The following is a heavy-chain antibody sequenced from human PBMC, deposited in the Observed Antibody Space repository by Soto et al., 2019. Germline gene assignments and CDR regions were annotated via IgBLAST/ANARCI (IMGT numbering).Heavy chain of an antibody. D-gene: IGHD1-1*01. CDR1: RYSFTTYA. Sequence: VKVSCKASRYSFTTYALHWVRQAPGQRLEWMGWINAGNGDTKYSEKFQGRVTITRDTSANTAYMELSSLRSEDTSVYYCARDPGTGAALRAYHFDYWGQGTLVTVSS. CDR3: ARDPGTGAALRAYHFDY. CDR2: INAGNGDT. J-gene: IGHJ4*02. V-gene: IGHV1-3*01.